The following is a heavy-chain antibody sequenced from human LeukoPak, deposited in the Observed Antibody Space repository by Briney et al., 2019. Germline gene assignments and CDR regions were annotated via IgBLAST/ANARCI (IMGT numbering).Heavy chain of an antibody. CDR3: ASSLKLSEAYYFDY. V-gene: IGHV4-34*01. Sequence: SETLSLTCAVYGGSFSGYYWSWIRQPPGKGLEWIGEINHSGSTNYNPSLKSRVTISVDTSKNQFSLKLSSVTAADTAVYYCASSLKLSEAYYFDYWGQGTLVTVSS. CDR1: GGSFSGYY. D-gene: IGHD1-7*01. J-gene: IGHJ4*02. CDR2: INHSGST.